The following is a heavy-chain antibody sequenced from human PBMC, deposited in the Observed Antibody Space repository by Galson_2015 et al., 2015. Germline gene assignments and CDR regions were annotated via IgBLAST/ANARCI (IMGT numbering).Heavy chain of an antibody. Sequence: SLRLSCAGSGFTFSNTYMSWVRQAPGKGLEWVGRIKTKTDGGTIDYAAPVKGRFTISRDDSKNTLYVQINSLKTEDAAVYYCATGPYFGGSYRGIDYWGQGTLVTVSS. V-gene: IGHV3-15*01. CDR2: IKTKTDGGTI. CDR3: ATGPYFGGSYRGIDY. D-gene: IGHD3-16*02. CDR1: GFTFSNTY. J-gene: IGHJ4*02.